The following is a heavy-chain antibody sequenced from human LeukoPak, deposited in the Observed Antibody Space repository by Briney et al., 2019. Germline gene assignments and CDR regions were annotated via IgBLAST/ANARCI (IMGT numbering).Heavy chain of an antibody. CDR1: GFTFSSYW. Sequence: PGGSLRLSCAASGFTFSSYWMHWVRQAPGKGLVWVSNIKSDGSNINYADSVKGRFTISRDNAKNTPYLQMNSLRAEDTAVYYCASILTGAAKDWGQGTLVTVSS. CDR3: ASILTGAAKD. D-gene: IGHD1-26*01. J-gene: IGHJ4*02. V-gene: IGHV3-74*01. CDR2: IKSDGSNI.